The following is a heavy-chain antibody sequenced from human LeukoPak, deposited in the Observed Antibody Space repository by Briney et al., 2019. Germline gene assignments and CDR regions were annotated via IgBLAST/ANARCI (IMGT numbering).Heavy chain of an antibody. CDR3: ATDKGVAGRGPIDY. Sequence: ASVKVSCKASGYTFISYGISWVRQAPGQGLEWMGWISAYNGNTNYAQKLQGRVTMTTDTSTSTAYMELRSLRSDDTAVYYCATDKGVAGRGPIDYWGQGTLVTVSS. D-gene: IGHD6-19*01. CDR2: ISAYNGNT. CDR1: GYTFISYG. J-gene: IGHJ4*02. V-gene: IGHV1-18*01.